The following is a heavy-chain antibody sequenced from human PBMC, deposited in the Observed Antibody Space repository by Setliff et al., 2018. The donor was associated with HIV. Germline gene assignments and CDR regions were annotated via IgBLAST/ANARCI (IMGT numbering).Heavy chain of an antibody. CDR2: IYYSGST. Sequence: SETLSLTCTVSGGSITSHYWTWIRQPPGKGLEWIGSIYYSGSTNYNPSLTSRVIISVDTSKNQFSLKLSSVTAADTAVYYCARVGLRFKYTFDYWGQGMLVTVSS. J-gene: IGHJ4*02. D-gene: IGHD5-12*01. V-gene: IGHV4-59*11. CDR1: GGSITSHY. CDR3: ARVGLRFKYTFDY.